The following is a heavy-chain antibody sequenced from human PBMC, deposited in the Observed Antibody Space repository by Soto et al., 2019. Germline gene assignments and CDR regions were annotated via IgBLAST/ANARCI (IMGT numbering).Heavy chain of an antibody. Sequence: EVQLLESGGGLVQPGGSLRLSCAASGFTFSSYAMSSVRQAPGKGLEWVLAVSSSGGSTYYAESAKGRFTISRDNSENTLYLQMNSLRAEDTAVYYCAKYSTSWRGGEFDYWGQGTLVTVSS. V-gene: IGHV3-23*01. CDR1: GFTFSSYA. J-gene: IGHJ4*02. CDR2: VSSSGGST. CDR3: AKYSTSWRGGEFDY. D-gene: IGHD6-13*01.